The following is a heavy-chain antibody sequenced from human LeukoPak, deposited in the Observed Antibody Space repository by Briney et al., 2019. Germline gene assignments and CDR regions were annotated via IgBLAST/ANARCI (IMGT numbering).Heavy chain of an antibody. Sequence: SETLSLTCTVSGYSISNGYYWGWIRQPPGKGLEFIGSVYHGGNTYYKASLKSRVTISLDTSKNRFSLRLSSVTAADTAVYYCARSYSGSFLYWGQGSLVTVSS. CDR2: VYHGGNT. D-gene: IGHD1-26*01. CDR3: ARSYSGSFLY. J-gene: IGHJ1*01. CDR1: GYSISNGYY. V-gene: IGHV4-38-2*02.